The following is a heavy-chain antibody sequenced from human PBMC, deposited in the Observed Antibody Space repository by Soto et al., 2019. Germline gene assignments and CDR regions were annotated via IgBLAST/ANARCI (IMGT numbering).Heavy chain of an antibody. V-gene: IGHV1-8*01. CDR1: GYTFTGYD. J-gene: IGHJ4*02. CDR3: ARVGSDCYQTYDY. Sequence: ASVKVSCKASGYTFTGYDINWVRQATGQGLEWMGWMNPNSGNTGYAQKFQGRVTMTRNTSISTAYMELSSLRSEDTAVYYCARVGSDCYQTYDYWAQGTLDTVSS. CDR2: MNPNSGNT. D-gene: IGHD2-21*02.